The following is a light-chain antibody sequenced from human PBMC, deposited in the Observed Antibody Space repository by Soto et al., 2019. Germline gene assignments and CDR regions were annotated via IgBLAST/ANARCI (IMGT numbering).Light chain of an antibody. CDR2: DVS. CDR1: SSDIGAYNY. J-gene: IGLJ1*01. V-gene: IGLV2-14*01. Sequence: QPVLTQPASVSGSPGQSITISCTGTSSDIGAYNYVSWYQQYPGKAPKLMIYDVSNRPSGVSNRFSGSKSGNTASLTISGLQAEDEADYYCSSYTRSPSYVFGPGTKLTVL. CDR3: SSYTRSPSYV.